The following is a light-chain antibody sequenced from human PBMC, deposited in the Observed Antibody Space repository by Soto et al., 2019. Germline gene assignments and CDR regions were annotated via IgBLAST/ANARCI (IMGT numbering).Light chain of an antibody. V-gene: IGKV3-15*01. Sequence: EIVMTRSPATLSVSPGERVTLSCRASQNVSGHLAWYQQKPGQAPRLIISGASTRATGFPARFSGSGSGTDFTLTISSLQSEDFAVYYCHQYHYWWTFGQGTKVDIK. CDR3: HQYHYWWT. CDR2: GAS. CDR1: QNVSGH. J-gene: IGKJ1*01.